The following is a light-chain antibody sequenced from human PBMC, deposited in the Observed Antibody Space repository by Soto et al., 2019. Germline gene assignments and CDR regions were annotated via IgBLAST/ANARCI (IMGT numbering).Light chain of an antibody. V-gene: IGLV2-8*01. CDR3: RSYAGTNTVV. CDR2: EVS. CDR1: SSDVGGYNC. Sequence: QSALTQPPSASGSPGQSVTISCTGTSSDVGGYNCVSWYQQYPGKAPKLMTYEVSQRPSGVPDRFSGSKSGNTASLTVSGLQAEDEADYYCRSYAGTNTVVFGGGTKLTVL. J-gene: IGLJ2*01.